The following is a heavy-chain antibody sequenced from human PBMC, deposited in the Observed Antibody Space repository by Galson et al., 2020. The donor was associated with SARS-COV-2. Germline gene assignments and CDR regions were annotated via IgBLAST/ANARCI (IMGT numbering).Heavy chain of an antibody. V-gene: IGHV3-23*01. Sequence: GESLKISCAASGLTISTYAMTWVRQAPGKGLEWISCISTSGSSTYYADSVKGRFTISRDSFKNTLYLQMNSLTAEDTAVYFCAMWYSSGSHAHWLDPWGQGTLVTVSS. D-gene: IGHD6-19*01. CDR1: GLTISTYA. J-gene: IGHJ5*02. CDR3: AMWYSSGSHAHWLDP. CDR2: ISTSGSST.